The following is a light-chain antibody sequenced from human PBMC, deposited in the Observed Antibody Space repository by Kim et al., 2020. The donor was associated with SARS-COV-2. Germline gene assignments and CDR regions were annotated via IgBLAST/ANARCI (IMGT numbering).Light chain of an antibody. J-gene: IGKJ4*01. CDR3: LQHSDLPLT. V-gene: IGKV1-17*03. CDR1: QGIANY. CDR2: AVS. Sequence: ASVGDRVPITCRASQGIANYLVWFQQKPGKVPKRLFHAVSSLQSGVPSRFSGSGSGTEFPLTISSLQPEDFATYYWLQHSDLPLTFGGGTKVDIK.